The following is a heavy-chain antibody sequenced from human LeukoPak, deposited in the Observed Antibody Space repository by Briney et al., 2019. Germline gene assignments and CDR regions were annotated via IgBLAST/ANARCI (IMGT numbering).Heavy chain of an antibody. D-gene: IGHD6-19*01. CDR2: ISAYNGNT. Sequence: ASVKVSCKASGYTFTSYGISWVRQAPGQGLEWMGWISAYNGNTNYAQKFQGRVTITADKSTSTAYMELSSLRSEDTAVYYCARGSSGSPELLTWGQGTMVTVSS. V-gene: IGHV1-18*01. J-gene: IGHJ3*01. CDR1: GYTFTSYG. CDR3: ARGSSGSPELLT.